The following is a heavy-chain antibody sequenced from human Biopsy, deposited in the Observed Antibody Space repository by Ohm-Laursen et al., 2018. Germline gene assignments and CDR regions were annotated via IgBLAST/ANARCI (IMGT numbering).Heavy chain of an antibody. J-gene: IGHJ5*02. CDR1: GGSISNNNYY. V-gene: IGHV4-39*01. D-gene: IGHD3-22*01. CDR2: IFYRGST. Sequence: GTLSLTCSVSGGSISNNNYYWGWIRQPPGKGLEWIGSIFYRGSTHYKPSLKSRVNISVDTSKNQFSLKLNSVTAADTAVYYCARDYDTSGYYYVSWGQGTLVTVSS. CDR3: ARDYDTSGYYYVS.